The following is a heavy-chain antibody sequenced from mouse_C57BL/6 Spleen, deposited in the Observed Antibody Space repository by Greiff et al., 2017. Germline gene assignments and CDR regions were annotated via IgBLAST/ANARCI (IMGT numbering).Heavy chain of an antibody. J-gene: IGHJ1*03. CDR3: ARSGGYDNLWYFGV. Sequence: EVQLQQSGAELVKPGASVKLSCTASGFNIKDYYMHWVKQRPDQGLEWIGRIDPEDGETKYAPKFPGKATITADTSSNTAYLQLSSLTSEDTAVYYCARSGGYDNLWYFGVWGTGTTVTVSS. D-gene: IGHD2-3*01. V-gene: IGHV14-2*01. CDR2: IDPEDGET. CDR1: GFNIKDYY.